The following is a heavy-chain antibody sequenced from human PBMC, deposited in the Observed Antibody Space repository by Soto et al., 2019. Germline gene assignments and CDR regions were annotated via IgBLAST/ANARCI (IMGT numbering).Heavy chain of an antibody. V-gene: IGHV3-30*03. Sequence: GGSLRLSCAASGFTFSSYGMHWVRQAPGKGLEWVAVISYDGSNKYYADSVKGRFTISRDNSKNTLYLQMNSLRAEDTAVYYCARGITMIVVVIHYAFDIWGQGTMVTVSS. CDR1: GFTFSSYG. CDR2: ISYDGSNK. CDR3: ARGITMIVVVIHYAFDI. J-gene: IGHJ3*02. D-gene: IGHD3-22*01.